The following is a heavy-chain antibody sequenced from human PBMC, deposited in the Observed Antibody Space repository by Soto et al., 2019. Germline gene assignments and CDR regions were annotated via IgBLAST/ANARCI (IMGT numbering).Heavy chain of an antibody. Sequence: ASVKVSCKASGGTFSSYTISWVRQAPGQGLEWMGRIIPILGIANYAQKFQGRVTITADKSTSTAYMELSSLRSEETAVYYCARDGAAVCGGDCSYYYYYYMDVWGKGTTVTVSS. D-gene: IGHD2-21*01. CDR1: GGTFSSYT. CDR2: IIPILGIA. J-gene: IGHJ6*03. V-gene: IGHV1-69*04. CDR3: ARDGAAVCGGDCSYYYYYYMDV.